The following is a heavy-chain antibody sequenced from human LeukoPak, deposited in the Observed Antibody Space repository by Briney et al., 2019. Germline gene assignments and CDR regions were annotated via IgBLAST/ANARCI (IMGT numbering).Heavy chain of an antibody. CDR2: MKQDGSEK. CDR3: ARDSGHTGYDLYDY. D-gene: IGHD5-12*01. J-gene: IGHJ4*02. CDR1: GINFRGYW. Sequence: PGGSLRLSCAVSGINFRGYWMAWVRQAPGKGLEWVANMKQDGSEKYYVDSVKGRFTISRDNAKNSLYLEMNSLRVEDTAVYYCARDSGHTGYDLYDYWGQGTLVTVSS. V-gene: IGHV3-7*01.